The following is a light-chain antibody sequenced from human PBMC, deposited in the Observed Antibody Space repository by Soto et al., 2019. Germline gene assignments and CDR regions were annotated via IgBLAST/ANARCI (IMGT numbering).Light chain of an antibody. CDR2: GAS. Sequence: EIVMTQSPATVSVSPGGRATLSCRASQSISDTLAWYQQKPGQAPRLLIHGASTRAPGFPARFSGSGSGTDFTLTISSLQSEDFAVYYCQQYDNWPWTFGQGTKVDIK. CDR1: QSISDT. J-gene: IGKJ1*01. CDR3: QQYDNWPWT. V-gene: IGKV3-15*01.